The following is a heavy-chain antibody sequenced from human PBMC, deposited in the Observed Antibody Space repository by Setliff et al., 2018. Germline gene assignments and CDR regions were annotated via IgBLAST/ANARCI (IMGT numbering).Heavy chain of an antibody. D-gene: IGHD1-26*01. V-gene: IGHV4-59*01. CDR2: IYYSGST. CDR1: GGSISSYY. CDR3: ATGIVGALDY. J-gene: IGHJ4*02. Sequence: TLSLTCTVSGGSISSYYWSWIRQPPGKGLEWIGYIYYSGSTNYNPSLKSRVTISVDTSKNQFSLELSSLRSEDTAVYYCATGIVGALDYWGQGTLVTVSS.